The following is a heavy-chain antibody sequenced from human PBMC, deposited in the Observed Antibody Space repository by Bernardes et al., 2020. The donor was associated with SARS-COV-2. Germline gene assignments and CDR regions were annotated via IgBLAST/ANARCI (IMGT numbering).Heavy chain of an antibody. V-gene: IGHV3-23*01. CDR1: GFIFSSHD. D-gene: IGHD3-10*01. CDR2: ISGTGGST. CDR3: AKARLTRGYYGSSRGLYYFDY. J-gene: IGHJ4*02. Sequence: GGSLRLSCAASGFIFSSHDLSWVRQAQGKGLEWVSGISGTGGSTYYADSVKGRFTISRDNAQNTLYLQMNSLRAEDTAVYYCAKARLTRGYYGSSRGLYYFDYWGPGTLVTVSS.